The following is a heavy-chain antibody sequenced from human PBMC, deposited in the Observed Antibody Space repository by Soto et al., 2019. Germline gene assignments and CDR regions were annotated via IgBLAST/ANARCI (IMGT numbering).Heavy chain of an antibody. CDR1: GFTFGDYA. J-gene: IGHJ5*02. CDR3: TRDRYYGSGSYWFDP. D-gene: IGHD3-10*01. V-gene: IGHV3-49*03. Sequence: PGGSLRLSCTASGFTFGDYAISWFRQAPGKGLEWVGFIRSKAYGGTTEYAASVKGRFTISRDDSKSIAYLQMNSLKTEDTAVYYCTRDRYYGSGSYWFDPWGQGTLVTVSS. CDR2: IRSKAYGGTT.